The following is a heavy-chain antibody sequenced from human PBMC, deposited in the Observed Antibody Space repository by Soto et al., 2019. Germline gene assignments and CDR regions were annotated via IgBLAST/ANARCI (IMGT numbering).Heavy chain of an antibody. D-gene: IGHD2-15*01. V-gene: IGHV1-2*04. Sequence: GASVKVSCKASGYTFTGYYMHWVRQAPGQGLEWMGWINPNSGGTNYAQKFQGWVTMTRDTSISTAYMELSGLRSDDTAVYYCARDRCSGGSCYSFAFDIWGQGTMVTVSS. J-gene: IGHJ3*02. CDR1: GYTFTGYY. CDR2: INPNSGGT. CDR3: ARDRCSGGSCYSFAFDI.